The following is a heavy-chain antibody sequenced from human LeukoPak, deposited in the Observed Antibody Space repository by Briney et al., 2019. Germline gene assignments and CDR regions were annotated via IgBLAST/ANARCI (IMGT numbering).Heavy chain of an antibody. J-gene: IGHJ6*02. Sequence: ASVTLSCKASAGTFSSYAISWVRQAPGQGLEWMGGIIPIFGTANYAQKLQGRVTMATDTSTSTAYMELRSLRSDDTAVYYCARVHKYYDILTGPPLPFHGMDVWGQGTTVTVSS. CDR1: AGTFSSYA. CDR3: ARVHKYYDILTGPPLPFHGMDV. CDR2: IIPIFGTA. V-gene: IGHV1-69*05. D-gene: IGHD3-9*01.